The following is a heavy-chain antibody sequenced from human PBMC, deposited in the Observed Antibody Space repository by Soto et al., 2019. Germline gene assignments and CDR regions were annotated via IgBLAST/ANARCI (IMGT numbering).Heavy chain of an antibody. CDR2: INSGGVYT. CDR3: ARGLDCSGESCPWAFFKD. CDR1: GFTFVSYA. Sequence: EVQLLESGGNLVEPGGSLRLSCAASGFTFVSYAMTWVCQAPGKGPEWVSTINSGGVYTYYADSVKGRFVISRDNSKSTLYLQMNSLRAEDTAVYYCARGLDCSGESCPWAFFKDWGQGTLVTVSS. D-gene: IGHD2-15*01. J-gene: IGHJ1*01. V-gene: IGHV3-23*01.